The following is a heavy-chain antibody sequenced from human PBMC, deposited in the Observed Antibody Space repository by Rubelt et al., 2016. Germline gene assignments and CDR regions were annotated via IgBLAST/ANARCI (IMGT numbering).Heavy chain of an antibody. CDR3: AREYNWNYPPTYYFDY. J-gene: IGHJ4*02. CDR1: GFTFSNAW. CDR2: IKQDGSEK. V-gene: IGHV3-7*01. D-gene: IGHD1-7*01. Sequence: EVQLVESGGGLVQPGGSLRLSCAASGFTFSNAWMSWVRQAPGKGLEWVANIKQDGSEKYYVDSVKGRFTISRDNAKNSLYLQMNSLRAEDTAVYYCAREYNWNYPPTYYFDYWGQGTLVTVSS.